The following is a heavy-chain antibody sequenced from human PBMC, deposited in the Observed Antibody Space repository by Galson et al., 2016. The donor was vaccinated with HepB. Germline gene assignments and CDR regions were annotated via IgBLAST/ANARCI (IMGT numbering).Heavy chain of an antibody. CDR1: GFVFSNYG. D-gene: IGHD2-2*01. J-gene: IGHJ4*02. CDR2: TWADGNNK. Sequence: SLRLSCAGSGFVFSNYGLHWVRQAPGKGLEWVANTWADGNNKYYADSVKGRFTISKDNSKDTVYLQMDNLRADDTALYYCAREHHTTCFLVLDSWGQGTRVTVSS. CDR3: AREHHTTCFLVLDS. V-gene: IGHV3-33*01.